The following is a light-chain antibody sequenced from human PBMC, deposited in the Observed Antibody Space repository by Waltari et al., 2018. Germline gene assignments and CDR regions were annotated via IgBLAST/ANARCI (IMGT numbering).Light chain of an antibody. CDR2: AAS. CDR1: QGISSY. CDR3: QQLNSYPLFT. Sequence: IQLTQSPSSLSASVGDRVTITCRASQGISSYLAWYQQKPGKAPKLLIYAASTLKSGVPSRFSGSGSVTDFTLTISSLQPEDFATYYCQQLNSYPLFTFGPGTKVDIK. J-gene: IGKJ3*01. V-gene: IGKV1-9*01.